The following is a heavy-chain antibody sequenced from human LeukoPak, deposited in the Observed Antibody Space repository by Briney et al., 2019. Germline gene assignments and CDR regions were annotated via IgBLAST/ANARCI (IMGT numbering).Heavy chain of an antibody. D-gene: IGHD6-13*01. CDR3: AKLFDQASWVQQLDPGYYGMDV. J-gene: IGHJ6*02. Sequence: PGGSLRLSCAASGFTFDDYAMHWVRQAPGKGLEWVSGISWNSGSIGYADSVKGRFTISRDNAKNSLYLQMNGLRAEDTALYYCAKLFDQASWVQQLDPGYYGMDVWGQGTTVTVSS. CDR2: ISWNSGSI. V-gene: IGHV3-9*01. CDR1: GFTFDDYA.